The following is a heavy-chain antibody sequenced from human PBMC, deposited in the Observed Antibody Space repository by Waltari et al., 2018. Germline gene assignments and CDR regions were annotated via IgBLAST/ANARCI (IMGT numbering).Heavy chain of an antibody. J-gene: IGHJ6*03. CDR1: GFTFRSYA. D-gene: IGHD3-22*01. CDR3: ARDYDRSGYMDV. CDR2: ISYDGSNK. V-gene: IGHV3-30*01. Sequence: QVQLVESGGGVVQPGRSLRLSCAASGFTFRSYAMHWVRQAPGKGLEWVAVISYDGSNKYYADSVKGRFTISRDNSKNTLYLQMNSLRAEDTAVYYCARDYDRSGYMDVWGKGTTVTVSS.